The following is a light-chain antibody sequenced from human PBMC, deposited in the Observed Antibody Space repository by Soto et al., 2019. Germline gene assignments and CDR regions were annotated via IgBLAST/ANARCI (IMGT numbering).Light chain of an antibody. CDR3: QQYGGSPVFT. CDR1: QSVSSNY. CDR2: GAS. Sequence: EVVLTQSPGTLSLSPGERATLSCRASQSVSSNYLAWYQQKPGQPPRLLIYGASSRATGVPDRFSGSGSGTDFTLTISRLEPEDSAVYYCQQYGGSPVFTFGPGTNVDIK. V-gene: IGKV3-20*01. J-gene: IGKJ3*01.